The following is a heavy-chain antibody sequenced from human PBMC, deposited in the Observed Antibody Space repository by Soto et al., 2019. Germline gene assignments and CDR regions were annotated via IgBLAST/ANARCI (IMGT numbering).Heavy chain of an antibody. V-gene: IGHV3-23*01. J-gene: IGHJ2*01. CDR3: AKSYCGGDCYSGNWYFDL. Sequence: EVQLLESGGGLVQPGGSLRLSCAASGFTFSSYAMSWVRQAPGKGLEWVSAISGSGGSTYYADSVKGRFTISRDNSKNTLYLQMNSLRAEDTAVYYCAKSYCGGDCYSGNWYFDLWGRGTLVTVSS. D-gene: IGHD2-21*02. CDR2: ISGSGGST. CDR1: GFTFSSYA.